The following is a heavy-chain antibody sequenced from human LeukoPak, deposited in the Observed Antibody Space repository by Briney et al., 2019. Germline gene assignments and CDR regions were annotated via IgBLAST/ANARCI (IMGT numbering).Heavy chain of an antibody. CDR1: GFTFSSYA. V-gene: IGHV3-23*01. Sequence: GGSLRLSCAASGFTFSSYAMSWVRQAPGKGLEWVSAISGSGGSTYYADSVKGRFTISRDNSKNTLYLQMNSLRAEDTAVYYCAKEDYSSSSGGPHYYYYYMDVWGKGTTVTISS. CDR2: ISGSGGST. CDR3: AKEDYSSSSGGPHYYYYYMDV. J-gene: IGHJ6*03. D-gene: IGHD6-6*01.